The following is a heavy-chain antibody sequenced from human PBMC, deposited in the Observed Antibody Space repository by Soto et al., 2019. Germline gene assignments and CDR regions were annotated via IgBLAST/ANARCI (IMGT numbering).Heavy chain of an antibody. J-gene: IGHJ6*02. CDR2: ISYDGSNK. CDR3: AREESGSYWVRVNYYYYYGMDV. V-gene: IGHV3-30*03. D-gene: IGHD1-26*01. CDR1: GFTFSSYG. Sequence: GSLRLSCAASGFTFSSYGMHWVRQAPGKGLEWVAVISYDGSNKYYADSVKGRFTISRDNSKNTLYLQMNSLRAEDTAVYYCAREESGSYWVRVNYYYYYGMDVWGQGTTVTVSS.